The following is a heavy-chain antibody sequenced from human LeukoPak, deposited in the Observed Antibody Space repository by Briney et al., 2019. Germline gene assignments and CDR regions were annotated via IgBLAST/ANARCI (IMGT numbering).Heavy chain of an antibody. CDR2: ISAYNGNT. V-gene: IGHV1-18*01. CDR3: AGITYYYGSGSYPNWFDP. CDR1: GYTFTSYG. D-gene: IGHD3-10*01. J-gene: IGHJ5*02. Sequence: ASVKVSCKASGYTFTSYGISWVRQAPGQGLEWMGRISAYNGNTNYAQKFQGRVTMTRDTSISTAYMELSRLRSDDTAVYYCAGITYYYGSGSYPNWFDPWGQGTLVTVSS.